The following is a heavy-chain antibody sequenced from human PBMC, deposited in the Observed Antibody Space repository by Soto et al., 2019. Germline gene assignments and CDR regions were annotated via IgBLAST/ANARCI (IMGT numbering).Heavy chain of an antibody. V-gene: IGHV3-30*18. D-gene: IGHD2-15*01. CDR1: GFTFSSYG. J-gene: IGHJ4*02. CDR3: AKDRRKVVVAAPFDS. Sequence: QVQLVESGGGVVQPGRSLRLSCAASGFTFSSYGMHWVRQAPGKGLEWVAVISYDGSNKYYADSVKGRFTISRDNSKNTLYLQMHSLRAEDTAVYYCAKDRRKVVVAAPFDSWGQGTLVTVSS. CDR2: ISYDGSNK.